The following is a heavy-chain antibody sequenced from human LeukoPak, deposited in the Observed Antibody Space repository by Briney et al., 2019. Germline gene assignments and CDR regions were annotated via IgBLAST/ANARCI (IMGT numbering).Heavy chain of an antibody. CDR1: GFTFSSYW. Sequence: PGGSLRLSCAASGFTFSSYWMSWVRQAPGKGLEWVANIKQDGSEKYYVDSVKGRFTISRDNAKNSLYLQMNSLRVEDTAVYYCASVSGYDRNYYYYYMDVWGKGTTVTISS. CDR2: IKQDGSEK. D-gene: IGHD5-12*01. J-gene: IGHJ6*03. CDR3: ASVSGYDRNYYYYYMDV. V-gene: IGHV3-7*01.